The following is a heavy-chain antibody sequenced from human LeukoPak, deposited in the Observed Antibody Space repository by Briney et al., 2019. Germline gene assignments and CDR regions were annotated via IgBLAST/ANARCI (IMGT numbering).Heavy chain of an antibody. CDR1: GGTFSSYA. Sequence: ASVKVSCKASGGTFSSYAISWVRQAPGQGLEWMGRIIPIFGIANYAQKFQGRVTITADKSTSTACMELSSLRSEDTAVYYCASMENGESSSPHAFDIWGQGTMVTVSS. D-gene: IGHD6-13*01. CDR3: ASMENGESSSPHAFDI. V-gene: IGHV1-69*04. J-gene: IGHJ3*02. CDR2: IIPIFGIA.